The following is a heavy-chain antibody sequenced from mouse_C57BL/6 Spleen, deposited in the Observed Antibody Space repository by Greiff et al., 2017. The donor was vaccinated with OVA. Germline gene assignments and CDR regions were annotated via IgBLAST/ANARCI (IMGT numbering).Heavy chain of an antibody. CDR2: IYPGDGDT. D-gene: IGHD2-3*01. V-gene: IGHV1-82*01. CDR3: ARWLLYFDY. J-gene: IGHJ2*01. Sequence: LVESGPELVKPGASVKISCKASGYAFSSSWMNWVKQRPGKGLEWIGRIYPGDGDTNYNGKFKGKATLTADKSSSTAYMQLSSLTSEDSAVYFCARWLLYFDYWGQGTTLTVSS. CDR1: GYAFSSSW.